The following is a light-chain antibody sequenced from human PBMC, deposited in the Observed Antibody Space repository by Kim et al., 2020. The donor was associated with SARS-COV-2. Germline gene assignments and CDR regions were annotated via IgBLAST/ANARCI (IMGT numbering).Light chain of an antibody. V-gene: IGKV3-20*01. J-gene: IGKJ2*03. CDR3: QQYGSSPPS. CDR1: QCVSSSY. CDR2: GAS. Sequence: LSPGDGATLSCRASQCVSSSYLTWYQQKPGQAPRLLIYGASTRATGIPDRFSGSGSGTDFTLTISRLEPEDFAVYYCQQYGSSPPSFGQGTKLEI.